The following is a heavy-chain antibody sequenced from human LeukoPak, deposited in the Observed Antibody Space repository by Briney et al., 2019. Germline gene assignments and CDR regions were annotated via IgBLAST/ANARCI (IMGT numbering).Heavy chain of an antibody. CDR2: ISYDGINK. D-gene: IGHD6-13*01. Sequence: GRSLRLSCAASGFTFSSYAMHWVRQAPGKGLEWVAVISYDGINKYYADSVKGRFTISRDNSKNTLYLQMNSLRAEDTAVYYCARDWDDVSSSWSYFDYWGQGTLVTVSS. J-gene: IGHJ4*02. CDR3: ARDWDDVSSSWSYFDY. CDR1: GFTFSSYA. V-gene: IGHV3-30*04.